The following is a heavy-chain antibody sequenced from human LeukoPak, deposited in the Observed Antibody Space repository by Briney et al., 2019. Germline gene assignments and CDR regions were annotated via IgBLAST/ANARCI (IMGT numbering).Heavy chain of an antibody. CDR1: GFTSSNAW. Sequence: GGSLRLSCAVSGFTSSNAWMSWVRQAPGKGLEWDGRIKSKTDGGTRDYAAPVKGRLTISRDDSKNTLYLQMNSVKTEDTAVYYCTTFDYAAFLIWGQGTMVTVSS. D-gene: IGHD4/OR15-4a*01. CDR3: TTFDYAAFLI. CDR2: IKSKTDGGTR. J-gene: IGHJ3*02. V-gene: IGHV3-15*01.